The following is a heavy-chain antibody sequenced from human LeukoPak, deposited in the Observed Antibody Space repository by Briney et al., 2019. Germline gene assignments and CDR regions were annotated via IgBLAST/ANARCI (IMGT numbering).Heavy chain of an antibody. J-gene: IGHJ1*01. D-gene: IGHD3-10*01. Sequence: GASLNISCTCSGYSFTTYLNGWVRHMRRKGLEGMGIIYPADSNTRSSPSFHGHATISADKSISTAYLQWSSLKASDTAMYYCARPIVTMVRGVIVSKYFQHWGQGTLVTVSS. CDR2: IYPADSNT. V-gene: IGHV5-51*01. CDR1: GYSFTTYL. CDR3: ARPIVTMVRGVIVSKYFQH.